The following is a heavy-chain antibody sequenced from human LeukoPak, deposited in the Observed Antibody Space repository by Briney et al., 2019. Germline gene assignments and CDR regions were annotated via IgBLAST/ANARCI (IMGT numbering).Heavy chain of an antibody. Sequence: PAGSLTLSCAAAAFTFSSFAMGWVRQAPGNGLEWVLVIIVSSGSTNYAHTVKGRFTISTDNSKSTLYLQMNSLRAEDTAVYYCAKDWYSSSWYVYYYGMDVWGQGTTVTVSS. D-gene: IGHD6-13*01. CDR2: IIVSSGST. CDR3: AKDWYSSSWYVYYYGMDV. CDR1: AFTFSSFA. J-gene: IGHJ6*02. V-gene: IGHV3-23*01.